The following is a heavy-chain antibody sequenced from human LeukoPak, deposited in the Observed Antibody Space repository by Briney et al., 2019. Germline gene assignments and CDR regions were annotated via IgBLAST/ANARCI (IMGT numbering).Heavy chain of an antibody. Sequence: PGGSLRLSCEASGFTFANAWMIWVRQAPGKGPEWVGRIKSKRDGGAIDYAAPVKGRFTISRDDSQNTVYLQMNSLRAEDTAVYYCAKVGCSSTSCYDPLVPSDYWGQGTLVTVSS. V-gene: IGHV3-15*01. CDR2: IKSKRDGGAI. CDR3: AKVGCSSTSCYDPLVPSDY. D-gene: IGHD2-2*01. CDR1: GFTFANAW. J-gene: IGHJ4*02.